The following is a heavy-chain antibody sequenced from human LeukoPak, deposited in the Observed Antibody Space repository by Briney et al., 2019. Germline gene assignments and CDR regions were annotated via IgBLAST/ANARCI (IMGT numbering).Heavy chain of an antibody. CDR1: GYTFTDYY. D-gene: IGHD6-13*01. Sequence: GASVKVSCKASGYTFTDYYIHWVRQAPGQGLEWMGWINPNSGVTNYAQKFQGRVTMTRDTSITTAYMELSRLRSDDTAVYYCARGGSPDKNSSSWYHLLYYYYYMDVWGKGTTVTVSS. CDR3: ARGGSPDKNSSSWYHLLYYYYYMDV. V-gene: IGHV1-2*02. J-gene: IGHJ6*03. CDR2: INPNSGVT.